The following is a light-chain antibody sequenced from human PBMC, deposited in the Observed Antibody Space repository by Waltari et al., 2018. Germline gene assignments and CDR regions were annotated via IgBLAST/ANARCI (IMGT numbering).Light chain of an antibody. CDR2: QDT. CDR1: HLGNKS. V-gene: IGLV3-1*01. CDR3: QAWDTIRAG. J-gene: IGLJ2*01. Sequence: SYELTQPPSVSVSSGQTASITCSGDHLGNKSVSWYQQKPGQSPVLIIYQDTKRPSGIPERLSGSNSGNTATLTISGTQVMDEGDYYCQAWDTIRAGLGGGTKLTVL.